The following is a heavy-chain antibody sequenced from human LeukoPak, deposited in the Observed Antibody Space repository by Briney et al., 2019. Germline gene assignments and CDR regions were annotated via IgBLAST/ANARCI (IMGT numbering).Heavy chain of an antibody. D-gene: IGHD1-26*01. CDR2: INHNGNVN. Sequence: GGSLRLSCAASGFTFSSYWMNWARQAPGKGLEWVASINHNGNVNYYVDSVKGRFTISRDNSKNALYLQMNSLRAEDTAVYYCAREWELLGYYYYGMDVWGQGTTVTVSS. J-gene: IGHJ6*02. CDR1: GFTFSSYW. V-gene: IGHV3-7*01. CDR3: AREWELLGYYYYGMDV.